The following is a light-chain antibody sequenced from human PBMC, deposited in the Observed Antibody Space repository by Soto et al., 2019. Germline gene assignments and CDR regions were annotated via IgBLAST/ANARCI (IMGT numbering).Light chain of an antibody. CDR2: DAS. CDR3: QQSYSTPT. V-gene: IGKV1-39*01. Sequence: DIQMTQSPSTLSASLGDRVTITCRASQRIRTWLAWYRQKPGKAPNLLIYDASSLQSGVPSRFSGSGSGTDFTLTISSLQPEDFATYYCQQSYSTPTFGQGTRLEI. CDR1: QRIRTW. J-gene: IGKJ5*01.